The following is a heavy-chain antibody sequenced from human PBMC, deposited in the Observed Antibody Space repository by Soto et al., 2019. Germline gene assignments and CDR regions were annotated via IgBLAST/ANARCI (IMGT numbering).Heavy chain of an antibody. CDR3: NSYPDFWGGHTPL. CDR2: VKSTAYGGTA. V-gene: IGHV3-15*07. D-gene: IGHD3-3*01. CDR1: GFSITNTW. Sequence: EVQLVEAGGGLVQPGGSLRLSCAASGFSITNTWMHWVRQAPGKGREWVGRVKSTAYGGTADYAAPVKGRFTVSRDDSKNTQYLQMNSLKMEDTAVYYCNSYPDFWGGHTPLWGQGTLVTVSS. J-gene: IGHJ4*02.